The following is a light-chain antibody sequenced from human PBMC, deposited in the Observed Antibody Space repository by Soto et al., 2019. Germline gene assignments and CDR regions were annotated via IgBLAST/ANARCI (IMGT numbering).Light chain of an antibody. CDR2: DAS. CDR3: QQRSNWPPIT. Sequence: EFVLTQSPGTLSLSPGARAPLSCRASQTVRNNYLAWYRQNPGQAPRLLIYDASSRATGIPDRFSGGGSGTDFTLTISRLEPEDFAVYYCQQRSNWPPITFGQGTRLEIK. J-gene: IGKJ5*01. CDR1: QTVRNNY. V-gene: IGKV3D-20*02.